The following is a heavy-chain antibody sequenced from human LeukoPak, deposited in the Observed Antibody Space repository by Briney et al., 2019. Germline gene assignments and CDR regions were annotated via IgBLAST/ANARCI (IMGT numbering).Heavy chain of an antibody. CDR3: ARGLSRELLSFFDY. D-gene: IGHD1-26*01. V-gene: IGHV1-8*01. J-gene: IGHJ4*02. Sequence: ASVKVSCKASGYTFTTHDLTWVRQATGQGLEWMGWMNPGSGDTAYAQKFQGRVTITTDESTSTAYMELSSLRSEDTAMYYCARGLSRELLSFFDYWGQGTLVTVSS. CDR2: MNPGSGDT. CDR1: GYTFTTHD.